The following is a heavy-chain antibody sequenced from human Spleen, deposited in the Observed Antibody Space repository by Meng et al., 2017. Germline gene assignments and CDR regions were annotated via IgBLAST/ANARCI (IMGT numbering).Heavy chain of an antibody. J-gene: IGHJ2*01. CDR2: ISKDGSNK. Sequence: GESLKISCTASGFTFSSYGMHWVCQVPGKGLEWVALISKDGSNKYYADAVEGRFTIFRDNSKNKLYLQMNSLRAEETSVYYCARDVSSSWYLRYFDLWGRGTLVTVSS. CDR1: GFTFSSYG. D-gene: IGHD6-13*01. CDR3: ARDVSSSWYLRYFDL. V-gene: IGHV3-30*01.